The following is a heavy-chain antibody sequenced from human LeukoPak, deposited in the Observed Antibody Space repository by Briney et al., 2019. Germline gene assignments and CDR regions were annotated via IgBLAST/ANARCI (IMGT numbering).Heavy chain of an antibody. CDR3: ARGEKPYDY. J-gene: IGHJ4*02. CDR2: VNAYNGNT. D-gene: IGHD1-26*01. CDR1: GYTFTYYV. Sequence: ASVKVSCKTSGYTFTYYVISWVPQSPGQGLEWMGWVNAYNGNTNDAQKFQGRVTMTTDTSTSTAYMELRSLRSDDTAVYYCARGEKPYDYWGQGTLVSVSS. V-gene: IGHV1-18*01.